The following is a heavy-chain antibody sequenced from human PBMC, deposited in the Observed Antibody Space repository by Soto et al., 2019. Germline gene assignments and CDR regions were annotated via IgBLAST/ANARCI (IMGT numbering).Heavy chain of an antibody. J-gene: IGHJ4*02. CDR1: GGSISSSSYY. CDR2: IYYSGST. V-gene: IGHV4-39*01. CDR3: ARKMLIGIASYYFDY. D-gene: IGHD3-16*01. Sequence: SETLSLTCTVSGGSISSSSYYWGWIRQPPGKGLEWIGSIYYSGSTYYNPSLKSRVTISVDTSKNQFSLKLSSVTAADTAVYYCARKMLIGIASYYFDYWGQGTLVTVSS.